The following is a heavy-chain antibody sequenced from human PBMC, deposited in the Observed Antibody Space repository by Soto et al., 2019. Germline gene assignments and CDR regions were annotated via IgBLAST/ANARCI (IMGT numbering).Heavy chain of an antibody. Sequence: LRLSSAASGFTFSDYYMTWIRQAPGKGLEWISYISKSGDSRFYADSVRGRFTISRDNAKNSLYLQMNSLRAEDTAMYYCARVLKWYASDYWGQGTLVTVSS. J-gene: IGHJ4*02. V-gene: IGHV3-11*01. CDR2: ISKSGDSR. D-gene: IGHD2-2*01. CDR1: GFTFSDYY. CDR3: ARVLKWYASDY.